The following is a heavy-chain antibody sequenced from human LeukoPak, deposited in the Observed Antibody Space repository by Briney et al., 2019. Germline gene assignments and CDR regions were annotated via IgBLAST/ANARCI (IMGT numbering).Heavy chain of an antibody. CDR1: GFTFSSYW. CDR3: ATQTRGGRGSWYIGYYFDY. Sequence: GGSLRLSCAASGFTFSSYWMSWVRQAPGKGLEWVANIMQDGSEKYYVDSVKGRFTISRDNAKNSLYLQMNSLRAEDTAVYYCATQTRGGRGSWYIGYYFDYWGQGTLVTVSS. CDR2: IMQDGSEK. D-gene: IGHD6-13*01. V-gene: IGHV3-7*01. J-gene: IGHJ4*02.